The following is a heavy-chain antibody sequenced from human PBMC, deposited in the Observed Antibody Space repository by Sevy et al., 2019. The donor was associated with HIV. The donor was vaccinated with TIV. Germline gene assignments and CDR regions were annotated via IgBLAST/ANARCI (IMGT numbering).Heavy chain of an antibody. CDR2: INPNSDVT. CDR1: GYRFTDYY. CDR3: ARDQEFCTPTTCYSGLDH. Sequence: ASVKVSCETSGYRFTDYYIHWVRQAPGQGLEWMGWINPNSDVTKSSKKFQDRVIMTKDTSISTVYMELRGLTFDDSAVHYCARDQEFCTPTTCYSGLDHWGHGSLVTVSS. V-gene: IGHV1-2*02. J-gene: IGHJ4*01. D-gene: IGHD2-2*02.